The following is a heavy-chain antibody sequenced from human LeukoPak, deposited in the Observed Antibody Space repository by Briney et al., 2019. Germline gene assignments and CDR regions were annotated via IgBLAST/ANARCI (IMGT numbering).Heavy chain of an antibody. Sequence: ASVKVSCKASGYTFTSYAMHWVRQAPGQRLEWMGWINAGNGNTKYSQKFQGRVTITRDTSASTAYMELSSLRSEVTAVYYCARVYYDYVWGSYSFDYWGQGTLVTVSS. D-gene: IGHD3-16*01. CDR1: GYTFTSYA. CDR2: INAGNGNT. J-gene: IGHJ4*02. CDR3: ARVYYDYVWGSYSFDY. V-gene: IGHV1-3*01.